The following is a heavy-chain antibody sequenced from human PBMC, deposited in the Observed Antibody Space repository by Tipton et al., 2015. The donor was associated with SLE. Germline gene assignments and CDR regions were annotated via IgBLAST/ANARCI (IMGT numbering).Heavy chain of an antibody. J-gene: IGHJ6*02. D-gene: IGHD2-21*01. CDR1: GFTFSSYA. Sequence: GSLRLSCAASGFTFSSYAMSWVRQAPGKGLEWVSVIYSGGSTYYADSVKGRFTISRDNSKNTLYLQMNSLRAEDTAVYYCAKDSYCGGDRGGMDVWGQGTTVTASS. CDR2: IYSGGST. CDR3: AKDSYCGGDRGGMDV. V-gene: IGHV3-23*03.